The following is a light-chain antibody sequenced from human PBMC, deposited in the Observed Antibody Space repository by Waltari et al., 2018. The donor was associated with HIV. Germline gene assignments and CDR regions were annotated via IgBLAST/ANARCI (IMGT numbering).Light chain of an antibody. CDR1: SSDVGSYNY. CDR2: DVR. Sequence: QSALTQPASVSGFPGQSITISCPGRSSDVGSYNYVPWYQQHPGKAPKLLIYDVRKRPSGVSNRFSGSKSGNTASLTISGLQAEDEADYYCCSYAGSNTYLFGTGTEVTVL. CDR3: CSYAGSNTYL. J-gene: IGLJ1*01. V-gene: IGLV2-23*02.